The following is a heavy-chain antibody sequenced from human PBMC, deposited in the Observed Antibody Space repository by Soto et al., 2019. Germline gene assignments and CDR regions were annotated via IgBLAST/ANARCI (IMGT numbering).Heavy chain of an antibody. CDR1: GGSISSISYY. J-gene: IGHJ5*02. Sequence: SETLSLTCTVSGGSISSISYYWGWIRQPPGKGLEWIGSIYYSGSTYYNPSLKSRVTISVDTSKNQFSLKLSSVTAADTAVYYCARNVDTAMVSNWFDPWGQGTLVTVSS. CDR2: IYYSGST. D-gene: IGHD5-18*01. V-gene: IGHV4-39*01. CDR3: ARNVDTAMVSNWFDP.